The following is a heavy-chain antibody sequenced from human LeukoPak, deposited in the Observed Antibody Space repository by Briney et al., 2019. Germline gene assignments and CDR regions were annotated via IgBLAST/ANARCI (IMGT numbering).Heavy chain of an antibody. V-gene: IGHV7-4-1*02. J-gene: IGHJ6*02. CDR3: AREVVPAATYYGMDV. CDR2: INTNTGNP. D-gene: IGHD2-2*01. CDR1: GYTFTSYA. Sequence: ASVKVSCKDSGYTFTSYAMNWVRQAPGQGLEWMGWINTNTGNPTYAQGSTGRFVFSLDTSVSTAYLQISSPKAEDTAVYYCAREVVPAATYYGMDVWGQGTTVTVSS.